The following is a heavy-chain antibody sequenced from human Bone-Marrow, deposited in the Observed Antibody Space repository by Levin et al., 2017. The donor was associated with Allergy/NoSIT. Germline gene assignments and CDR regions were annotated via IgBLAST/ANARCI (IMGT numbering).Heavy chain of an antibody. D-gene: IGHD3-22*01. V-gene: IGHV3-30*04. Sequence: LSLTCVASRFTVSNYAMHWVRQAPGKGLEWVAIISDDGSNQYYADPVKGRFIISRDNSKNTVYLQLNSLRVEDTAMYFCARDALDYDSYGAFDIWGQGTMVTVSS. CDR2: ISDDGSNQ. J-gene: IGHJ3*02. CDR3: ARDALDYDSYGAFDI. CDR1: RFTVSNYA.